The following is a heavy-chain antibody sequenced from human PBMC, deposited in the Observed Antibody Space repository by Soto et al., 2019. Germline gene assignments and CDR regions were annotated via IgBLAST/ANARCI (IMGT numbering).Heavy chain of an antibody. CDR1: GGTFSSYS. CDR3: ARGAERSVVGGVVAYYYYGMDV. V-gene: IGHV1-69*13. CDR2: IIPIFGTA. D-gene: IGHD2-15*01. J-gene: IGHJ6*02. Sequence: GASVKVSCKASGGTFSSYSISWVQQAPGEGLEWMGGIIPIFGTADYAQKFQGRVTITADESTIKAYMELSSLRSEDTAVYYCARGAERSVVGGVVAYYYYGMDVWGQGTTVTVSS.